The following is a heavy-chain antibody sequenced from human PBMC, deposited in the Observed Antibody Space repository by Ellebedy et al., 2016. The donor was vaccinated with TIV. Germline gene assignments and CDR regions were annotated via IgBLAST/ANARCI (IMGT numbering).Heavy chain of an antibody. V-gene: IGHV3-74*01. D-gene: IGHD7-27*01. Sequence: GESLKISXAASGFTFSNYWMHWVRQAPGKGLVWVSNINGDGHKTNTYYADFVKGRFTISRDNARNTLYLQMNSLTAEDTAVYYCARGDWGSESWFDPWGQGTLVTVSS. CDR2: INGDGHKTNT. CDR3: ARGDWGSESWFDP. CDR1: GFTFSNYW. J-gene: IGHJ5*02.